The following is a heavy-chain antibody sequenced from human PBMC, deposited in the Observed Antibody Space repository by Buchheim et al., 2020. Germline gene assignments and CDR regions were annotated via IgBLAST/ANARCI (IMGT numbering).Heavy chain of an antibody. D-gene: IGHD3-16*01. V-gene: IGHV3-48*01. CDR2: ISSSSSLI. Sequence: EVQLMESGGGLVQPGGSLRLSCAASGFTFNTYAMNWIRQTPGKGLEWLSYISSSSSLIYYADSVKGRFTISRDHAKDSLYLQMSSLRAEDTAMYYCARDWGAGYSDYWGQGTL. CDR3: ARDWGAGYSDY. CDR1: GFTFNTYA. J-gene: IGHJ4*02.